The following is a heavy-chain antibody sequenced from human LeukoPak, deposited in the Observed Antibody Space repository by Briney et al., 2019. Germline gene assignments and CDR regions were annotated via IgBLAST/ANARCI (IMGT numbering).Heavy chain of an antibody. CDR2: IYTSGST. CDR1: GGSISSGSYY. Sequence: PSQTLSLTCTFTGGSISSGSYYWSWVRQPAEKGLEWIGRIYTSGSTNYNPSLKSRVTISVDTSKNQFSLKLSSVTAADTAVYYCARHRCSGGSCYPMNWFDPWGQGTLVTVSS. J-gene: IGHJ5*02. CDR3: ARHRCSGGSCYPMNWFDP. V-gene: IGHV4-61*02. D-gene: IGHD2-15*01.